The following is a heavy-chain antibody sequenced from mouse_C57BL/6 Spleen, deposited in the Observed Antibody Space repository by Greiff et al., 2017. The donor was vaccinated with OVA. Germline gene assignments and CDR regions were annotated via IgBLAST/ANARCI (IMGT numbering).Heavy chain of an antibody. D-gene: IGHD1-1*01. CDR1: GYTFTSYW. CDR3: ATITTVVATRAMDY. V-gene: IGHV1-69*01. CDR2: IDPSDSYT. J-gene: IGHJ4*01. Sequence: QVQLKEPGAELVMPGASVKLSCKASGYTFTSYWMHWVKQRPGQGLEWIGEIDPSDSYTNYNQKFKGKSTLTVDKSSSTAYMQLSSLTSEDSAVYYCATITTVVATRAMDYWGQGTSVTVSS.